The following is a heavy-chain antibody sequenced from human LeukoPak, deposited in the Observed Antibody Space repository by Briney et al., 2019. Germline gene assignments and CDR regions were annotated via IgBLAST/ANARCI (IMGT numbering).Heavy chain of an antibody. Sequence: SQTLSLTCTVSGGSISSGDYYWSWIRQPPGKGLEWIGYINYSGSTYYNPSLRSRVTISVDTSKNQFSLRLSSVTAADTAVYYCARTGYYYDISGVERGHWFDPWGQGTLVTVSS. CDR3: ARTGYYYDISGVERGHWFDP. V-gene: IGHV4-30-4*01. J-gene: IGHJ5*02. D-gene: IGHD3-22*01. CDR1: GGSISSGDYY. CDR2: INYSGST.